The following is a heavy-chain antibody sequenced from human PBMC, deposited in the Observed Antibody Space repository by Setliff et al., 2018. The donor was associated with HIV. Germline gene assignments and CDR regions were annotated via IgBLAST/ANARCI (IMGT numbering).Heavy chain of an antibody. CDR3: AGVLGVRRDYYDSSAPLRAAFDI. CDR1: GGSITSGGDS. Sequence: SETLSLTCTVSGGSITSGGDSWSWIRQHPGKGLKWIGYISYSGITYYDPSLKSRLTMSVDTSNNQFSLKLSSATAADTAVYYCAGVLGVRRDYYDSSAPLRAAFDIWGQGTMVTVSS. V-gene: IGHV4-31*03. J-gene: IGHJ3*02. D-gene: IGHD3-22*01. CDR2: ISYSGIT.